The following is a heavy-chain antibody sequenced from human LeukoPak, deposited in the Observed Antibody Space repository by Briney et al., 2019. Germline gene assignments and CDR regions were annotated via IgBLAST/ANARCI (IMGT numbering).Heavy chain of an antibody. CDR3: AVARYYYYVDV. CDR2: IYYSGST. Sequence: SETLSLTCTVSGGSISSYYWSWIRQPPGKGLEWIGYIYYSGSTNYNPSLKSRVTISLDTSKNQFSLNLSSVTAADTAVYYCAVARYYYYVDVWGKGTTVTVSS. J-gene: IGHJ6*03. V-gene: IGHV4-59*01. CDR1: GGSISSYY. D-gene: IGHD6-6*01.